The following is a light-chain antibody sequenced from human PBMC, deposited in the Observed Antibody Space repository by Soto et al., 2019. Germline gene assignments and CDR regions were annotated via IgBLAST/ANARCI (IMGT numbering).Light chain of an antibody. CDR2: DAS. CDR1: QNIRSS. CDR3: QQYDIWPPYT. V-gene: IGKV3-15*01. J-gene: IGKJ2*01. Sequence: MTQSPASLSASSGERVTLSCRVSQNIRSSLAWYQQRPGQAPRLLIYDASTRATGIPPRFSGGGSGTEFTVTISSLQSEDFAIYYCQQYDIWPPYTLGQGTKVDI.